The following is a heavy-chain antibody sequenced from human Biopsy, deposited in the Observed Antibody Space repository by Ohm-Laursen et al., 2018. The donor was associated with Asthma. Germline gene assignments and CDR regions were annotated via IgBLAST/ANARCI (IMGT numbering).Heavy chain of an antibody. J-gene: IGHJ4*02. V-gene: IGHV3-53*01. D-gene: IGHD3-22*01. CDR1: GFAVSRDH. CDR3: ARGDSSNWSHYYFDY. Sequence: SLRLSCAASGFAVSRDHMFWVHQAPGKGLEWVSVIYSGGTSYTADSMRGRFTISRDYSKNTLYLQMHSLRAEDTAVYYCARGDSSNWSHYYFDYWGQGTLGTVSS. CDR2: IYSGGTS.